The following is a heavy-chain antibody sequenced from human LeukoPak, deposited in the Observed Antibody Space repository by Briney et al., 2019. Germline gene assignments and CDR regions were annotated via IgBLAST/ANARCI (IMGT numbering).Heavy chain of an antibody. V-gene: IGHV3-74*01. CDR3: AKDDGTYGIDY. CDR1: GFTFSSYW. CDR2: IKSDGSYT. J-gene: IGHJ4*02. D-gene: IGHD1-26*01. Sequence: GGSLRLSCAASGFTFSSYWMHWVRQGPGKGLVCVARIKSDGSYTSYADSVKGRFTISRDNAKSTLYLQMNSLRAEDTAVYYCAKDDGTYGIDYWGQGNLVSVSS.